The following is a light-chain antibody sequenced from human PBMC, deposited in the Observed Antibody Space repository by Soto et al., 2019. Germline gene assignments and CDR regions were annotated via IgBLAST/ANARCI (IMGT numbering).Light chain of an antibody. CDR2: DAS. J-gene: IGKJ5*01. Sequence: DIVLTQSPVTLSLSPRDRATLSCRASETVSSYLLWYQQKPGQDPRLLIYDASKRATGIPARFSGSGSETDFTLTISCLEPEDVGVYYCLHRMNWPLTFGQGTLLEIK. CDR3: LHRMNWPLT. CDR1: ETVSSY. V-gene: IGKV3-11*01.